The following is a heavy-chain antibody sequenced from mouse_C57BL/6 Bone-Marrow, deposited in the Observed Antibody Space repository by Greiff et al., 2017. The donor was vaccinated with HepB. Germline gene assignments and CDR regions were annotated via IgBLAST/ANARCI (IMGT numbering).Heavy chain of an antibody. CDR1: GYTFTSYW. J-gene: IGHJ1*03. CDR3: ASVDYDPYFDV. D-gene: IGHD2-4*01. V-gene: IGHV1-55*01. CDR2: IYPGSGST. Sequence: QVQLQQPGAELVKPGASVKMSCKASGYTFTSYWITWVKQRPGQGLEWIGDIYPGSGSTNYHEKFKSKVTLTVDTSSSTAYMQRSSLTSEDSAVYYCASVDYDPYFDVWGTGTTVTVSS.